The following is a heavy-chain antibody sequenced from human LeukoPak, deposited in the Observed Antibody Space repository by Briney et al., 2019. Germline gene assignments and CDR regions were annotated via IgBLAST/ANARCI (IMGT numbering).Heavy chain of an antibody. V-gene: IGHV3-66*01. CDR3: ARVGGSYLLDY. J-gene: IGHJ4*02. Sequence: GGSLRLSCAASGFTVSSNYMSWVRQAPGKGLEWVSVIYSGGSTYYANSVKGRFTISRDNSKNTLYLQMGSLRAEDMAVYYCARVGGSYLLDYWGQGTLVTVSS. D-gene: IGHD1-26*01. CDR1: GFTVSSNY. CDR2: IYSGGST.